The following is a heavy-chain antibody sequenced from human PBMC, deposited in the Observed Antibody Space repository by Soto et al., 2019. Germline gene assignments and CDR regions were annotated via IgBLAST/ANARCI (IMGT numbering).Heavy chain of an antibody. Sequence: GGSLRLSCAASGFTFSSYAMHWVRQAPGKGLEWVAVISYDGSNKYYADSVKGRFTISRDNSKNTLYVQMNSLRAEDTAVYYCARDRRGAYSSRWYKLARNYYYYYGMDVWGQGTTVTVSS. D-gene: IGHD6-13*01. CDR3: ARDRRGAYSSRWYKLARNYYYYYGMDV. CDR1: GFTFSSYA. V-gene: IGHV3-30-3*01. CDR2: ISYDGSNK. J-gene: IGHJ6*02.